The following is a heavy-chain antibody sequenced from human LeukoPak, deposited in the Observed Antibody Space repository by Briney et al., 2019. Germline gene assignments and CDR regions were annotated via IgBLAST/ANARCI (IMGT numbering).Heavy chain of an antibody. CDR2: IYYGGST. CDR3: ARYCSSTSCSPGAYDV. V-gene: IGHV4-39*01. Sequence: PSETLSLTCTVSGGSISSSSYYWGWIRQPPGKGLGWIGSIYYGGSTYYDPSLKSRVTISVDTFKNQFSLKLSSVTAADTAVYYCARYCSSTSCSPGAYDVWGQGTMVTVSS. D-gene: IGHD2-2*01. CDR1: GGSISSSSYY. J-gene: IGHJ3*01.